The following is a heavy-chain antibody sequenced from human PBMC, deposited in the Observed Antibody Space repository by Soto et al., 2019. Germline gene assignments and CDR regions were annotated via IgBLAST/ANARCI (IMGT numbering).Heavy chain of an antibody. CDR3: AKGGRKWLVTSDFNY. CDR2: VSHDGRNT. Sequence: VQLVESGGGVVQPGRSLRLSCAASGFTFSDYAMHWVRQAPGKGLEWVAVVSHDGRNTHYADSVKGRFTISRDSSKNTVSLEMPSVRAEDTADCDCAKGGRKWLVTSDFNYWGQGALVTVSS. V-gene: IGHV3-30*18. J-gene: IGHJ4*02. CDR1: GFTFSDYA. D-gene: IGHD6-19*01.